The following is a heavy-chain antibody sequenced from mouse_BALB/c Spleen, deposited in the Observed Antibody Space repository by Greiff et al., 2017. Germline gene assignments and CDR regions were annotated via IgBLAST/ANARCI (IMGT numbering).Heavy chain of an antibody. V-gene: IGHV1-87*01. CDR1: GYTFTSYW. Sequence: QVQLQQSGAELARPGASVKLSCKASGYTFTSYWMQWVKQRPGQGLEWIGAIYPGDGDTRYTQKFKGKATLTADKSSSTAYMQLSSLASEDSAVYYCAVPDDYGYAMDYWGQGTSVTVSS. D-gene: IGHD2-4*01. CDR3: AVPDDYGYAMDY. CDR2: IYPGDGDT. J-gene: IGHJ4*01.